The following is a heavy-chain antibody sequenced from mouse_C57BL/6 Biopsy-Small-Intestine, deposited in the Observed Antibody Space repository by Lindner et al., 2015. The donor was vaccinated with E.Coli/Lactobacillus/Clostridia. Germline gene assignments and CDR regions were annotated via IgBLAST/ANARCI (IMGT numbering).Heavy chain of an antibody. CDR3: ARRPGTSYFDY. CDR2: INSGSSSI. CDR1: GFTFSDYG. V-gene: IGHV5-17*01. Sequence: VQLQEVWGGLVKPGGSLKLSCAASGFTFSDYGMHWVRQAPEKGLEWVAYINSGSSSIYYADTVKGRFTISRDNAKNTLFLQMTSLRSEDTAMYYCARRPGTSYFDYWGQGTTLTVSS. J-gene: IGHJ2*01. D-gene: IGHD4-1*01.